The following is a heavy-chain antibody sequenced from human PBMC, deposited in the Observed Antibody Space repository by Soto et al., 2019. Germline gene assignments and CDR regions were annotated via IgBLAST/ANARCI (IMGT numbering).Heavy chain of an antibody. J-gene: IGHJ5*02. Sequence: ESGGGLVQPEGSLRLSCADSGFILRNYWMSWVRQAPGMGLQWVASIKEDGSEKYYVDPVKGRFTISRENAKNSLYLQMNSLRAEDTAVYYCARYRSLDPWGQGILVTVSS. D-gene: IGHD3-16*02. CDR1: GFILRNYW. V-gene: IGHV3-7*03. CDR2: IKEDGSEK. CDR3: ARYRSLDP.